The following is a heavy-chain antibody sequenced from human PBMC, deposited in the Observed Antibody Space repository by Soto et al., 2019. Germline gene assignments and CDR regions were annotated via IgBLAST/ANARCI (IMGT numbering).Heavy chain of an antibody. J-gene: IGHJ4*02. D-gene: IGHD3-22*01. Sequence: QMQLVQSGAEVKKPGSSVKVSCKASGGTLSSFINYPINWVRQAPGHGLEWMGGNVPKVGTVNSAQKCQGRVTITPNKSTDTAYMELSSLRSEDTALYYCARRDTSGFLRYFDNWGQGTLVTVSS. CDR1: GGTLSSFINYP. CDR3: ARRDTSGFLRYFDN. V-gene: IGHV1-69*06. CDR2: NVPKVGTV.